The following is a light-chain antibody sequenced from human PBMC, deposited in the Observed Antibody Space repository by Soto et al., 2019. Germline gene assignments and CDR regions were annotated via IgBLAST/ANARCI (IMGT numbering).Light chain of an antibody. Sequence: EIVLTQSPATLSVSPGERATLSCRASQSVSNYLAWFQQKPGQAPRLLIYDASNRATGIPARFSGSGSGTDFNLTINSLEPEDVAVYYCQLRGNWPPFTFGPGMRVDIK. J-gene: IGKJ3*01. V-gene: IGKV3-11*01. CDR3: QLRGNWPPFT. CDR1: QSVSNY. CDR2: DAS.